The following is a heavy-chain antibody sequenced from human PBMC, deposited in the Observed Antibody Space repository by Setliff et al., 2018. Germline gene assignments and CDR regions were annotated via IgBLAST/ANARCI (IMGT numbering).Heavy chain of an antibody. CDR1: GGSISSGTNY. D-gene: IGHD3-10*01. Sequence: SETLSLTCTVSGGSISSGTNYWSWIRQPAGRGLEWIGHIDPSGNTNYQPSLKSRVTISGDTSKNQLSLKLTSVTAADMAVYYCARSLGSGSYYNSRPFYSDYWGQGTLVTVSS. J-gene: IGHJ4*02. CDR3: ARSLGSGSYYNSRPFYSDY. V-gene: IGHV4-61*09. CDR2: IDPSGNT.